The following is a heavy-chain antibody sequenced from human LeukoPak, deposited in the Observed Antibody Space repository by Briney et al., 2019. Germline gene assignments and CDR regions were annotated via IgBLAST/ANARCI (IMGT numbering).Heavy chain of an antibody. V-gene: IGHV4-39*01. Sequence: PSETLSLTCTVSGGSISSSSYYWGWIRQPPGKGLEWIGSIYYSGSTYYNPSLKSRVTISVDTSNNQFSLKLSSVTATDTAVYYCARRSQSGNYDWFDPWGQGTLVTVSS. J-gene: IGHJ5*02. CDR3: ARRSQSGNYDWFDP. CDR2: IYYSGST. D-gene: IGHD1-26*01. CDR1: GGSISSSSYY.